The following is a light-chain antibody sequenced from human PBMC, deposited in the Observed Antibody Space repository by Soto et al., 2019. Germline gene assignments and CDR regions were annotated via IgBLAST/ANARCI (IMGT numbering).Light chain of an antibody. CDR1: SSDIGAYDY. J-gene: IGLJ1*01. Sequence: QSALTQPASLSGSPGQSITISCTGTSSDIGAYDYVSWFQQHPGKAPKLMISEVNNRPSGVSNRFSGSKSGHTAYLTISGLQVEDEAEYLCCSFTTTSTNVFGTGTKVTVL. CDR2: EVN. CDR3: CSFTTTSTNV. V-gene: IGLV2-14*01.